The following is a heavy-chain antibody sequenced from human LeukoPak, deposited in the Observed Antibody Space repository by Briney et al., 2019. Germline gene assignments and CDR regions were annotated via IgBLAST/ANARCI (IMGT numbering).Heavy chain of an antibody. CDR3: AAGSLTAHY. V-gene: IGHV4-34*01. Sequence: SETLSLTCAVYGGSFSGYYWSWIRQPPGKGLEWIGEINHSGSTNYNPSLKSRVTITVDTSKNQSSLKLSSVTAADTAVYYCAAGSLTAHYWGQGTLVTVSS. CDR2: INHSGST. D-gene: IGHD2-2*01. J-gene: IGHJ4*02. CDR1: GGSFSGYY.